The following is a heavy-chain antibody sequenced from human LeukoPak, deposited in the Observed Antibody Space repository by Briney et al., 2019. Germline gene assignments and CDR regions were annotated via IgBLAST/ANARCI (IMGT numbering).Heavy chain of an antibody. D-gene: IGHD3-10*01. CDR1: GGSISSGDYY. Sequence: SETLSLTCTVSGGSISSGDYYWSWIRQPPGKGLEWIGYIYYSGSTYYNPSLKSRVTISVDTSKNQFSLKLSSVTAADTAVYYCARELREPPRAGEPWEVWGQGTLVTVSS. V-gene: IGHV4-30-4*01. J-gene: IGHJ4*02. CDR2: IYYSGST. CDR3: ARELREPPRAGEPWEV.